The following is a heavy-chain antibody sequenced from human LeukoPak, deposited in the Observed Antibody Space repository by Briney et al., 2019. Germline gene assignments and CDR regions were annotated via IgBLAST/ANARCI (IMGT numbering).Heavy chain of an antibody. CDR2: IRYDGSNK. CDR3: AKDMDSYIEMATVD. CDR1: GFTFSSYG. Sequence: GGSLRLSCAASGFTFSSYGMHWVRQAPGKGLEWVAFIRYDGSNKYYADSVKGRFTISRDNAKNSLYLQMNSLRAEDTAFYYCAKDMDSYIEMATVDGGQGTLVTVSS. V-gene: IGHV3-30*02. D-gene: IGHD5-24*01. J-gene: IGHJ4*02.